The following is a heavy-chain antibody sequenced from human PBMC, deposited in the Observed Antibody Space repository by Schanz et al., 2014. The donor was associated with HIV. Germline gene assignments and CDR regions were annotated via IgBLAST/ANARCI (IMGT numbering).Heavy chain of an antibody. Sequence: VQLVESGGGLVKPGESLRLSCAASGFTFSNYAMSWVRQDPGRGLEWVSAISTGGERTFYADSVKGRFTISRDNSKNKLYLQMNSLRAEDTAIYHCGTYNYGSGHDYWGQGTLVTVSS. D-gene: IGHD3-10*01. J-gene: IGHJ4*02. CDR3: GTYNYGSGHDY. V-gene: IGHV3-23*04. CDR1: GFTFSNYA. CDR2: ISTGGERT.